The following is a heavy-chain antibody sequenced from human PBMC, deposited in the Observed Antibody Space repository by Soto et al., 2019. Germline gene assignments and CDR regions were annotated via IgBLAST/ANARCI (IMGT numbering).Heavy chain of an antibody. J-gene: IGHJ1*01. D-gene: IGHD5-18*01. CDR2: INAGNGNT. CDR1: GYTFTNFH. CDR3: ARTVPVDTAMVIQN. V-gene: IGHV1-3*01. Sequence: GASAKVSCKTSGYTFTNFHIHWVRQAPGQRLEWMGWINAGNGNTKYSQKFQGRVTITRDTSASTAYMELSSLRSEDTAVYYCARTVPVDTAMVIQNWGQGTLVTVSS.